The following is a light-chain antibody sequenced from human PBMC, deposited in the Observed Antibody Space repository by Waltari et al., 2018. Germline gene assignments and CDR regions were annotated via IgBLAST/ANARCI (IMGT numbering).Light chain of an antibody. Sequence: EIVLTQSPGPLSLSRGERATLPCRASQSVTNDYLAWYQQKTRQAPRLLIYGAACRATGIPDRFSGSGSGTDFTLTISSLEPEEFAVYYCQQYDTSLFTFGPGTKVDIK. J-gene: IGKJ3*01. CDR3: QQYDTSLFT. CDR2: GAA. V-gene: IGKV3-20*01. CDR1: QSVTNDY.